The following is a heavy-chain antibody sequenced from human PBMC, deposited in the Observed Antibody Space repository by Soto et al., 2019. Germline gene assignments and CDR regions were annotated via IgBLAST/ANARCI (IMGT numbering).Heavy chain of an antibody. CDR3: ARDLINHSFGVVISWGWFDP. V-gene: IGHV1-69*06. J-gene: IGHJ5*02. CDR1: GGTFSSYA. Sequence: QVQLVQSGAEVKKPGSSVKVSCKASGGTFSSYAISWVRQAPGQGLEWMGGIIPIFGTANYAQKFQGRVTIAADKSTSSAYMELSSLRSEDTAVYYCARDLINHSFGVVISWGWFDPWCQGTLVTVSS. D-gene: IGHD3-3*01. CDR2: IIPIFGTA.